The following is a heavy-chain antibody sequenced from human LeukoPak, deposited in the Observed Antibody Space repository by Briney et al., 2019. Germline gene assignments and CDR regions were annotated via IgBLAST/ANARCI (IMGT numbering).Heavy chain of an antibody. J-gene: IGHJ4*02. D-gene: IGHD6-19*01. Sequence: GGSLRLSCAASGFTFSSYWMHWVRQAPGKGLVWVSRINSDGSSTSYADSVKGRFTISRDNAKNTLYLQMNSLRAEDTAVYYCVPTRSNAYSSGWYWDLEYFDYWGQGTLVTVSS. CDR2: INSDGSST. CDR1: GFTFSSYW. V-gene: IGHV3-74*01. CDR3: VPTRSNAYSSGWYWDLEYFDY.